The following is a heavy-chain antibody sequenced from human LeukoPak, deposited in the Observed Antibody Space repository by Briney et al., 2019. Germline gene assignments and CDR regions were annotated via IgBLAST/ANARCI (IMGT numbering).Heavy chain of an antibody. CDR2: IYYSGST. CDR1: GGSISSGDYY. D-gene: IGHD2-2*01. J-gene: IGHJ4*02. Sequence: SETLSLTCTVSGGSISSGDYYWRWIRQPPGRGLEWIVYIYYSGSTYYNPSLESRVTISVDTSKNQFSLKLSSVTAADTAVYYCARVIRGYCSSTSCSPYFDYWGQGTLVTVSS. V-gene: IGHV4-30-4*01. CDR3: ARVIRGYCSSTSCSPYFDY.